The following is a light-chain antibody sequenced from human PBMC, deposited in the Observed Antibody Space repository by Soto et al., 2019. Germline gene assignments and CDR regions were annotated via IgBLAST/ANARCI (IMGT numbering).Light chain of an antibody. V-gene: IGKV3-11*01. CDR2: DAS. J-gene: IGKJ1*01. CDR3: QQRSKWRT. CDR1: QSVSSY. Sequence: EIVLTQSPATLSLSPGERATLSCRASQSVSSYLAWYQQKPGQAPRLLIYDASKGATVIAARFSGSGFGTDFTLTISSLEPEDFAVYYCQQRSKWRTFGQGTKVDI.